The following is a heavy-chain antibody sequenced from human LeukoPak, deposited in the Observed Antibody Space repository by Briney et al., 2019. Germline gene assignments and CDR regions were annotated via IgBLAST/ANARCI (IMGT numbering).Heavy chain of an antibody. CDR3: AKDSYPYSGSYGVCFDY. D-gene: IGHD1-26*01. CDR1: GFIFVNYW. Sequence: QPGGSLRLSCAASGFIFVNYWMTWVRQAPGKGLEWVANIKVDGSDKYYVDSVKGRFTISRDNSKNTLYLQMNSLRAEDTAVYYCAKDSYPYSGSYGVCFDYWGQGTLVTVSS. CDR2: IKVDGSDK. J-gene: IGHJ4*02. V-gene: IGHV3-7*03.